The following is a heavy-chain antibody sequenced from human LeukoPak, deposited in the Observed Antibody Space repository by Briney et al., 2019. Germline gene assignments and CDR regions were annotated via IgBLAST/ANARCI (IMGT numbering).Heavy chain of an antibody. CDR2: IYSGGST. D-gene: IGHD5-18*01. J-gene: IGHJ4*02. CDR1: GFTVSSNY. Sequence: PGGSLRLSCAASGFTVSSNYMSCVRQAPGKGLEWVSVIYSGGSTYYADSVKGRFTISRDNSKNTLYLQMNSLRAEDTAVYYCARDRSYGQGGLDYWGQGTLVTVSS. V-gene: IGHV3-53*01. CDR3: ARDRSYGQGGLDY.